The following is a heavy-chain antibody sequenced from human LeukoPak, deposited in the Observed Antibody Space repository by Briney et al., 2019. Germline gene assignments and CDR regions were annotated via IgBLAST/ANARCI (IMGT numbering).Heavy chain of an antibody. D-gene: IGHD2-2*01. V-gene: IGHV1-46*01. CDR3: ARDRVVPAAHDSPGLDY. CDR1: GYTFTSYY. Sequence: ASVKVSCKASGYTFTSYYMHWVRQAPGQGLEWMGIINPSGGSTSYAQKFQGRVTMTRDTSTSTVYMELSSLRSEDTAVYYCARDRVVPAAHDSPGLDYWGQGTLVTVSS. CDR2: INPSGGST. J-gene: IGHJ4*02.